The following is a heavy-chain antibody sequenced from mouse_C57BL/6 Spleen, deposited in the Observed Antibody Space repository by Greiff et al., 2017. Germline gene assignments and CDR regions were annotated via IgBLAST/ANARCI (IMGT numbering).Heavy chain of an antibody. J-gene: IGHJ3*01. D-gene: IGHD1-1*01. Sequence: DVQLQESGPGLVKPSQSLSLTCSVTGYSITSGYYWNWIRQFPGSKLEWMGYISYDGSNNYNPSLKNRITITRDTSKNQFFLKLKSVTTEDTATYYCARGSSVAYWGQGTLVTVSA. CDR3: ARGSSVAY. CDR2: ISYDGSN. V-gene: IGHV3-6*01. CDR1: GYSITSGYY.